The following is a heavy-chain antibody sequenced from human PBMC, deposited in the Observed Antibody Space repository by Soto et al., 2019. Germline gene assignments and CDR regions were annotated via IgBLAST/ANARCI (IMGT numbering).Heavy chain of an antibody. Sequence: GGSLRLSCAASGLTFSSYAMSWVRQDPGKGLEWVSAISGSGGSTYYADSVKGRFTISRDNSKNTLYLQMNSLRAEDTAVYYCAKETHPEYSSSSQNYYGMDVWGQGTTVT. J-gene: IGHJ6*02. D-gene: IGHD6-13*01. CDR1: GLTFSSYA. CDR2: ISGSGGST. V-gene: IGHV3-23*01. CDR3: AKETHPEYSSSSQNYYGMDV.